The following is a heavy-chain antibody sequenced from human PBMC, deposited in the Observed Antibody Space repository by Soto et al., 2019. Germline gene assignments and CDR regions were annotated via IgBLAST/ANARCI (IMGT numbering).Heavy chain of an antibody. J-gene: IGHJ2*01. CDR2: IFSNDEK. Sequence: QVTLKESGPVLVKPTETLTLTCTVSGFSLSNARMGVSWIRQPPGKALEWLAHIFSNDEKSYSTSLNSRLTIXTXTXXSQVVPTMPNTDPVDTATYYCARMTGGLPSWYFDLWGRGTLVTVSS. CDR1: GFSLSNARMG. CDR3: ARMTGGLPSWYFDL. V-gene: IGHV2-26*01. D-gene: IGHD3-16*01.